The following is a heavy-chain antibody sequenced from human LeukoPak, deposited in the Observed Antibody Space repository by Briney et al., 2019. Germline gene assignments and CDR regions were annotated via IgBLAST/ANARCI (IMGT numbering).Heavy chain of an antibody. CDR2: TRNQANSYTT. CDR1: GFSFSDHY. Sequence: GGSLRLSCAASGFSFSDHYMDWVRQAPGKGLEWVGRTRNQANSYTTEYAASVRGRFTISRDDSKNSLYLQMNSLKTEDTAVYYCDRTAGTGYHPFDGWGQGTLVTVSS. D-gene: IGHD3-9*01. V-gene: IGHV3-72*01. CDR3: DRTAGTGYHPFDG. J-gene: IGHJ4*02.